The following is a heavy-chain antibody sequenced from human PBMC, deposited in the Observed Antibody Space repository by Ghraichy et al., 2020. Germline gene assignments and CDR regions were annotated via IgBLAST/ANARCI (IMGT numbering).Heavy chain of an antibody. CDR3: AREGVAGMAIDY. J-gene: IGHJ4*02. Sequence: SETLSLTCTVSGGSITNYYWSWIRQPAGRGLEWIGRTHTSGTTNYNHSLNSRVTMSLDTSNNQFSLRLNSVTVADTAGYYCAREGVAGMAIDYWGQGTLVTVSS. D-gene: IGHD5-24*01. CDR1: GGSITNYY. V-gene: IGHV4-4*07. CDR2: THTSGTT.